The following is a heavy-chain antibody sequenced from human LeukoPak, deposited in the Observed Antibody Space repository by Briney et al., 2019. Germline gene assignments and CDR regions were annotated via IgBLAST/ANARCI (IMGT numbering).Heavy chain of an antibody. CDR1: GFTFSIYA. Sequence: GGSLRLSCAASGFTFSIYAMTWVRQAPGKGLEWVSVISGGGGSTYYGDSVKGRFTTSRDNSKNTLFLQMNTLRVEDTAIYYCVKGDTVTTRPNFDYWGQGTLVTVSS. J-gene: IGHJ4*02. CDR3: VKGDTVTTRPNFDY. CDR2: ISGGGGST. V-gene: IGHV3-23*01. D-gene: IGHD4-17*01.